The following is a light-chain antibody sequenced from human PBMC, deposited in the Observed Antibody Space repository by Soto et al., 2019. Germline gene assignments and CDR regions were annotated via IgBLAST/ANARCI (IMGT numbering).Light chain of an antibody. CDR1: QVINNY. CDR3: QKYNSAPWT. V-gene: IGKV1-27*01. Sequence: DIQRTQSPSSLSASVGDRVTITCRASQVINNYLAWYQQKPGKVPKLLIYAASTLQSGVPFRFSGSGSGTDFTLTISSLQPEDVATYYCQKYNSAPWTFGQGTKVEIK. CDR2: AAS. J-gene: IGKJ1*01.